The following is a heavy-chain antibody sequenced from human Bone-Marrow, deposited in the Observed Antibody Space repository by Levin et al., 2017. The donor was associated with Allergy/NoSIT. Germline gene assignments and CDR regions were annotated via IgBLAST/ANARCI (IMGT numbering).Heavy chain of an antibody. CDR2: ISGSGGST. D-gene: IGHD3-16*01. CDR3: AKSFGAARGKGFDY. Sequence: GESLKISCAASGFTFSSYAMSWVRQAPGKGLEWVSAISGSGGSTYYADSVKGRFTISRDNSKNTLYLQMNSLRAEDTAVYYCAKSFGAARGKGFDYWGQGTLVTVSS. V-gene: IGHV3-23*01. CDR1: GFTFSSYA. J-gene: IGHJ4*02.